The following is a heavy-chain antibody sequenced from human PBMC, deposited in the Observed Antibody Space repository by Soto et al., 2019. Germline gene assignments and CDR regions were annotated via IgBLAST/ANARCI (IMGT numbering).Heavy chain of an antibody. J-gene: IGHJ5*02. CDR2: IYYSGST. CDR3: ARAGDAYCGGDCLHWFDP. CDR1: GGSISSGDYY. D-gene: IGHD2-21*02. Sequence: QVQLQESGPGLVKPSQTLSLTCTVSGGSISSGDYYWSWIRQPPGKGLDWIGYIYYSGSTYYNPSLKIRVTIPVDPSTNQFSLKLSSVTAADTAVYYCARAGDAYCGGDCLHWFDPWGQGTLVTVSS. V-gene: IGHV4-30-4*01.